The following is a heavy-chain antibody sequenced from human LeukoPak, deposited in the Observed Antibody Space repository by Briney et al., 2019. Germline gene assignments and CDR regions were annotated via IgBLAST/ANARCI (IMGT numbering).Heavy chain of an antibody. Sequence: SETLSLTCTVSGGSISICYCSCIRQPPGKGLEWMGYIYYSGITIYNPSLKSRVTISVDTSKNQFSLKLSSVTAADTAVYYCAREVYSSSWYVMDVWGKGTTVTVSS. CDR2: IYYSGIT. V-gene: IGHV4-59*01. CDR1: GGSISICY. J-gene: IGHJ6*04. D-gene: IGHD6-13*01. CDR3: AREVYSSSWYVMDV.